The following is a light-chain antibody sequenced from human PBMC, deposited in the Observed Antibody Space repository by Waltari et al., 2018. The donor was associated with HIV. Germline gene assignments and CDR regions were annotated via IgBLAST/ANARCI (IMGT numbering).Light chain of an antibody. V-gene: IGLV3-25*03. Sequence: SYELTQPPSVSVSPGQTARINCPGDALPKQFAYWYQQKAGQAPLMVIYKDDKRPSGIPDRFSVSMSGTTVTLIISGVQPEDEADYYCESADDSGDHWVFGGGTKLSVL. CDR3: ESADDSGDHWV. J-gene: IGLJ3*02. CDR1: ALPKQF. CDR2: KDD.